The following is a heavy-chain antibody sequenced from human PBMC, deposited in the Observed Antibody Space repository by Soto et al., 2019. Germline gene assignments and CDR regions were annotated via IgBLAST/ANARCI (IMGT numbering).Heavy chain of an antibody. CDR1: GGSISSGGYY. CDR3: ATYGSGSYKPTTFDY. V-gene: IGHV4-31*03. Sequence: QVQLQESGPGLVKPSQTLSLTCTVSGGSISSGGYYWSWIRQHPGKGLEWIGYIYYSGSTYYSPSIESRVTISVDTSKNQFSLKLSSVTAADTAVYYCATYGSGSYKPTTFDYWGQGTLVTVSS. D-gene: IGHD3-10*01. J-gene: IGHJ4*02. CDR2: IYYSGST.